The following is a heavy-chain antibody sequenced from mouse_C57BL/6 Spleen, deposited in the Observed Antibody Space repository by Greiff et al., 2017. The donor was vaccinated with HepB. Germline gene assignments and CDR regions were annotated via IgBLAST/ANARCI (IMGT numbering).Heavy chain of an antibody. V-gene: IGHV3-1*01. J-gene: IGHJ3*01. CDR3: ARDGGSSPWFAY. Sequence: EVMLVESGPGMVKPSQSLSLTCTVTGYSITSGYDWHWIRHFPGNKLEWMGYISYSGSTNYNPSLKSRISITHDTSKNHFFLKLNSVTTEDTATYYCARDGGSSPWFAYWGQGTLVTVSA. CDR2: ISYSGST. D-gene: IGHD1-1*01. CDR1: GYSITSGYD.